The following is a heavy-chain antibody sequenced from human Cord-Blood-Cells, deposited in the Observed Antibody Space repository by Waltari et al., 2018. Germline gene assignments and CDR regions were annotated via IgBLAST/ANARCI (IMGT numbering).Heavy chain of an antibody. J-gene: IGHJ4*02. Sequence: QVQLVESGGGVVQPGRSLRLSCAASGFTFSSYAMHWVRQAPGKGLEWVAVISYDGSNKYYADSVKGRFTISRDNSKNTLYLQMSSLRAEDTAVYYCARDREYYDFWSGSFDYWGQGTLVTVSS. V-gene: IGHV3-30-3*01. CDR3: ARDREYYDFWSGSFDY. CDR1: GFTFSSYA. CDR2: ISYDGSNK. D-gene: IGHD3-3*01.